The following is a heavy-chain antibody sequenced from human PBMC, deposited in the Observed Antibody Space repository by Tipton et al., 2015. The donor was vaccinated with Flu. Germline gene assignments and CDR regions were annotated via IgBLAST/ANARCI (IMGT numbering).Heavy chain of an antibody. V-gene: IGHV3-30*04. CDR2: ISYDGSNK. CDR3: ARVISYYDSSGSRAFDY. J-gene: IGHJ4*02. D-gene: IGHD3-22*01. CDR1: GFTFSSYA. Sequence: RSLRLSCAASGFTFSSYAMHWVRQAPGKGLEWVAVISYDGSNKYYADSVKGRFTISRGNSKNTLYLQMNSLRAEDTAVYYCARVISYYDSSGSRAFDYWGQGTLVTVSS.